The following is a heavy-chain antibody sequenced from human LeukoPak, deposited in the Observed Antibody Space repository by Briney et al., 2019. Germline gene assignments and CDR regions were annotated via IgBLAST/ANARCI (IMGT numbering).Heavy chain of an antibody. D-gene: IGHD6-6*01. V-gene: IGHV3-66*01. J-gene: IGHJ6*02. CDR1: GLTVSNNF. CDR2: IYSDGTT. Sequence: PGGSLRLSCAASGLTVSNNFMSWARQAPGKGLEWVSIIYSDGTTYYGGSVKGRFTISRDNSKNTLYLQMNSLRAEDTAVYYCATSARPGYYYGMDVWGQGTTVTVSS. CDR3: ATSARPGYYYGMDV.